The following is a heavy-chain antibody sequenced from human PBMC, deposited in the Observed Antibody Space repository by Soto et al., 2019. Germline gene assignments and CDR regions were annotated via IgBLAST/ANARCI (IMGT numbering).Heavy chain of an antibody. CDR2: LSGSGTST. Sequence: PGGSLRLSCTGSGFPFDDFAINWVRQAPGKGLEWVSGLSGSGTSTYYADSVKGRFTISRDNSRDTLFLQMNSLTADDTAVYYCAKATTNGGWFNPFDSWGQGALVTVSS. CDR1: GFPFDDFA. J-gene: IGHJ4*02. CDR3: AKATTNGGWFNPFDS. D-gene: IGHD6-19*01. V-gene: IGHV3-23*01.